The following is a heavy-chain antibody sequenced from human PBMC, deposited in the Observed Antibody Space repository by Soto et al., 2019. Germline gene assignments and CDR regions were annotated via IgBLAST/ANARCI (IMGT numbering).Heavy chain of an antibody. Sequence: QVQLVQSGAEEKKPGASGKVSCKASGYTFTSYAMHWVRQAPGQRLEWMGWINDGNGNTKYSQKCQGRATITRETSASKAYMELRSLRSEDTAVYYCARSIVVVTALDYWGQGTLVTVSS. CDR3: ARSIVVVTALDY. D-gene: IGHD2-21*02. V-gene: IGHV1-3*05. CDR1: GYTFTSYA. J-gene: IGHJ4*02. CDR2: INDGNGNT.